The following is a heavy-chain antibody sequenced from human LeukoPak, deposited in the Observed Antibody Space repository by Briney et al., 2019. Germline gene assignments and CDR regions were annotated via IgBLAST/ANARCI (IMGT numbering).Heavy chain of an antibody. V-gene: IGHV1-2*02. CDR1: GYTFTGYY. J-gene: IGHJ4*02. CDR2: INPNSGGT. D-gene: IGHD3-3*01. CDR3: ARGGVLRFLGWLLVIDY. Sequence: GASVKVSCKASGYTFTGYYMHWVRQAPGQGLEWMGWINPNSGGTNYAQKFQGRVTMTRDTSISTAYMELSRLRSDDTAVYYCARGGVLRFLGWLLVIDYWGQGTPVTVSS.